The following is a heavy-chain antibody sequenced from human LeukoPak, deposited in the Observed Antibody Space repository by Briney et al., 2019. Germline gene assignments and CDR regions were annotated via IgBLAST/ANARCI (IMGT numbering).Heavy chain of an antibody. J-gene: IGHJ4*02. Sequence: PGGSLRLSCAASGFTLSRYAMSWVCQAPGKGLEWVSSISGRAFSTYYADSVKRRFTISRDNYKNILYLQMASLRAEDTAIYYCANRPLNSANEWYGVDYWGQGTLVTVSS. V-gene: IGHV3-23*01. D-gene: IGHD3-3*01. CDR2: ISGRAFST. CDR3: ANRPLNSANEWYGVDY. CDR1: GFTLSRYA.